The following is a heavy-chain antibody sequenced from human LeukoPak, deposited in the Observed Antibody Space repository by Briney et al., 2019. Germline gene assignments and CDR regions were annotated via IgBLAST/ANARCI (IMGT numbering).Heavy chain of an antibody. CDR3: ARGGGRDFDY. CDR1: GESFSGYD. D-gene: IGHD2-15*01. CDR2: INHSGST. J-gene: IGHJ4*02. Sequence: SETLSLTCAVYGESFSGYDWSWIRQPPGKGLEWIGDINHSGSTNYNPSLKSRVTISVDTSKNQFSLNLNSVTAAETAVYFCARGGGRDFDYWGQGTLITVSS. V-gene: IGHV4-34*01.